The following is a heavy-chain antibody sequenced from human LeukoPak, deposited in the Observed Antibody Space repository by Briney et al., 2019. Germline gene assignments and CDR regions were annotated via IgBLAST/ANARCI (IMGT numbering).Heavy chain of an antibody. Sequence: SETLSLTCTVSGGSISSYYWSWIRQPPGKGLEWIGYIYYSGSTNYNPSLKSRVTISVDTSKNQFSLKLSSVTAADTAVYYCARQTTMVRGVKPYYYYMDVWGKGTTVTVSS. J-gene: IGHJ6*03. CDR1: GGSISSYY. D-gene: IGHD3-10*01. CDR2: IYYSGST. CDR3: ARQTTMVRGVKPYYYYMDV. V-gene: IGHV4-59*08.